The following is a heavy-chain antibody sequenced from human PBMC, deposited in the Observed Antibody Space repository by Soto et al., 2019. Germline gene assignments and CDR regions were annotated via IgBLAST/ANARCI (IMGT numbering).Heavy chain of an antibody. Sequence: VQLVESGGGVVQPGRSLRLSCAASGFTFSSYGMHWVRQAPGKGLEWVAVIWYDGSNKYYADSVKGRFTISRDNSKNTLYLQMNSLRAEDTAVYYCARIRRSSSSSGDYYYYMDVWGKGTTVTVSS. V-gene: IGHV3-33*01. CDR3: ARIRRSSSSSGDYYYYMDV. D-gene: IGHD6-6*01. CDR2: IWYDGSNK. CDR1: GFTFSSYG. J-gene: IGHJ6*03.